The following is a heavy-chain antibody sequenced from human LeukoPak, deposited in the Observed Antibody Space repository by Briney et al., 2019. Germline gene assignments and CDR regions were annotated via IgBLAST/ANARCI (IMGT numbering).Heavy chain of an antibody. V-gene: IGHV1-2*02. Sequence: ASVKVSCKASGYNFTGYYMHWVRQAPGQGLEWMGWINPNSGGTNYAQKFQGRVTMTRDTSISTAYMELSRLRSDDTAVYFCARDMDSLPNLEWSIEPTYLDNWGRGTLVTVSS. CDR3: ARDMDSLPNLEWSIEPTYLDN. CDR2: INPNSGGT. D-gene: IGHD3-3*01. J-gene: IGHJ4*02. CDR1: GYNFTGYY.